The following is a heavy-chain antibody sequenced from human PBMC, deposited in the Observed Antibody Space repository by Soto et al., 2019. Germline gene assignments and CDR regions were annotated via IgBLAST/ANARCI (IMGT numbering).Heavy chain of an antibody. CDR3: AREGGWFRYFDY. Sequence: QVQLVESGGGVVQPGGSLRLSCAASGFTFSSYAMHWVRQAPGKGLEWVAVISYDGSNKYYADSVKGRFTISRDNSKNTLYLQMNSLRAEDTAVYYCAREGGWFRYFDYWGQGTLVTVSS. D-gene: IGHD6-19*01. J-gene: IGHJ4*02. CDR2: ISYDGSNK. V-gene: IGHV3-30-3*01. CDR1: GFTFSSYA.